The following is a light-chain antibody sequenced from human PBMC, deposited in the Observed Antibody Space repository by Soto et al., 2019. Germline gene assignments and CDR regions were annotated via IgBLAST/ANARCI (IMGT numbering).Light chain of an antibody. CDR1: QSVSSN. Sequence: DIVMTQSPATLSVSPGERATLSCRASQSVSSNLAWYQQKPGQAPRLLISGASTRATGIPAGFSGSGSATEFTIAISCLQSEHFAVYYCQQYHNWPPMYTFGQGTKLEMK. J-gene: IGKJ2*01. CDR2: GAS. V-gene: IGKV3-15*01. CDR3: QQYHNWPPMYT.